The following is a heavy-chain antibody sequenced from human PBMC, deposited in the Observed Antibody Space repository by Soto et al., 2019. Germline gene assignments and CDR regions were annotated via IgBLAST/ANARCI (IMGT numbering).Heavy chain of an antibody. Sequence: PGGSLRLSCAASGFTFSSYGMHWVRQAPGKGLEWVAVISYGGSNKYYADSVKGRFTISRDNSKNTLYLQMNSLRAEDTAVYYCAKDRSLVRGPMPYWGQGTLVTVSS. CDR1: GFTFSSYG. CDR3: AKDRSLVRGPMPY. D-gene: IGHD3-10*01. V-gene: IGHV3-30*18. J-gene: IGHJ4*02. CDR2: ISYGGSNK.